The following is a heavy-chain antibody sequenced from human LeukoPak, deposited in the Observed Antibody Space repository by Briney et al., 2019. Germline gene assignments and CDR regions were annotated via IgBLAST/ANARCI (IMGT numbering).Heavy chain of an antibody. CDR3: ARQARVSNRGEDY. Sequence: PSQTLSLTCAVSGGSISSGGYSWSWIRQPPGKGLEWIGYIYHSGSTYYNPSLKSRVTISVDRSKNQFSLELSFVTAADTAVYYCARQARVSNRGEDYWGQGTLVTVSS. CDR1: GGSISSGGYS. J-gene: IGHJ4*02. V-gene: IGHV4-30-2*01. CDR2: IYHSGST. D-gene: IGHD2-8*01.